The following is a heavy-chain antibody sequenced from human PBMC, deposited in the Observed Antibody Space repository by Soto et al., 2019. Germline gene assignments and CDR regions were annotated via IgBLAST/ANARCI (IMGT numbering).Heavy chain of an antibody. V-gene: IGHV3-9*01. CDR1: GFTFDDYA. Sequence: GGSLRLSCAASGFTFDDYAMHWVRQAPGKGLGWVSGISWNSGSIGYADSVKGRFTISRDNAKNSLYLQMNSLRAEDTALYYCAKGGVYSSSSYFDYWGQGTLVTVSS. CDR2: ISWNSGSI. CDR3: AKGGVYSSSSYFDY. D-gene: IGHD6-6*01. J-gene: IGHJ4*02.